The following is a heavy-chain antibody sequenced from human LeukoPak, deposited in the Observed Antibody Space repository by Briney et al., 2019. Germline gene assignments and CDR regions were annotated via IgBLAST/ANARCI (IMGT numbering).Heavy chain of an antibody. D-gene: IGHD6-19*01. CDR1: GFTFDDYA. CDR3: AKDPRIAVAGSLYYFDY. V-gene: IGHV3-43*02. CDR2: ISGDGGST. J-gene: IGHJ4*02. Sequence: GGSLRLSCAASGFTFDDYAMHWVRQAPGKGLEWVSLISGDGGSTYYADSVKGRFTVSRDNSKNSLYRQMNSLRTEDTALYYCAKDPRIAVAGSLYYFDYWGQGTLVTVSS.